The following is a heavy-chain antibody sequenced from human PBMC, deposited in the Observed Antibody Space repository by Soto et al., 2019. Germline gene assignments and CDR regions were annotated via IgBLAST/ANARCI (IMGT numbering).Heavy chain of an antibody. CDR2: INGDGSST. J-gene: IGHJ5*01. Sequence: GGSLRLSCAASGFTFSSHWMHWVRQAPGKGLVWVSRINGDGSSTSYADSVKGRFTISRDNAKNMLYLQVNSLRADDTAVYYCAVSPGLSRINGNTLXAWGQGTLVTVSS. CDR1: GFTFSSHW. D-gene: IGHD1-7*01. V-gene: IGHV3-74*01. CDR3: AVSPGLSRINGNTLXA.